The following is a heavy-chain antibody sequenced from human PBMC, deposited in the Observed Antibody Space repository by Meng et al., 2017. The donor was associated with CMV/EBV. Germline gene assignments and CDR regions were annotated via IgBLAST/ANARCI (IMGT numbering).Heavy chain of an antibody. V-gene: IGHV3-9*01. CDR3: ARGEIAVAAAIDY. CDR1: GFTFDDYA. J-gene: IGHJ4*02. Sequence: SLKISCAASGFTFDDYAMHWVRQGPGKGLEWVSGISWNSGSIVYADSVKGRFTISRDNSKNTLYLQMNSLRAEDTAVYYCARGEIAVAAAIDYWGQGTLVTVSS. CDR2: ISWNSGSI. D-gene: IGHD6-19*01.